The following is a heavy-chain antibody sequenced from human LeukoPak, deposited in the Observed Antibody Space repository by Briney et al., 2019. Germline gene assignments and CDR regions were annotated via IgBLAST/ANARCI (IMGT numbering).Heavy chain of an antibody. CDR3: ARALGEQWPTHAFDI. Sequence: SETLSLTCTVSGGSISSSSYYWGWIRQPPGKGLEWIGNIYYSGSTYYNPSLKGRVTISVDTSKNQFSLKLSSVTAADTAVYYCARALGEQWPTHAFDIWGQGTMVTVSS. CDR1: GGSISSSSYY. D-gene: IGHD6-19*01. J-gene: IGHJ3*02. CDR2: IYYSGST. V-gene: IGHV4-39*01.